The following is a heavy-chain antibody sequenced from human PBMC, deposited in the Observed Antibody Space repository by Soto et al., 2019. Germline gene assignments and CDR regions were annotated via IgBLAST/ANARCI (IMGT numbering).Heavy chain of an antibody. CDR3: TRGGDPYKTGH. D-gene: IGHD2-21*01. Sequence: SETLSLTCTVSGGSISSPDSHWSWIRQPPGTGLEWIGYISYSGSTNYNPSLKSRVTMSVDTSKNQFSLKLTSVNTADTAIYYCTRGGDPYKTGHWGQGTLVTVSS. CDR2: ISYSGST. CDR1: GGSISSPDSH. V-gene: IGHV4-61*08. J-gene: IGHJ4*02.